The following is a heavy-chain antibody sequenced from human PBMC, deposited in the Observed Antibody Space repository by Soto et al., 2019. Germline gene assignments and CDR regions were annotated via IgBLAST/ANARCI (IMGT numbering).Heavy chain of an antibody. D-gene: IGHD3-3*02. CDR1: GYTFTSHV. V-gene: IGHV1-3*01. CDR2: TNAGNGNT. J-gene: IGHJ6*03. CDR3: GREFFFSISGPPPYRDV. Sequence: ASVKVSCKASGYTFTSHVMHWVRQAPGQRLEWMGWTNAGNGNTKYSQKFQGRVAIIGDTSASTAYMELSRLPSEDTGVYYCGREFFFSISGPPPYRDVGGTGTTVPV.